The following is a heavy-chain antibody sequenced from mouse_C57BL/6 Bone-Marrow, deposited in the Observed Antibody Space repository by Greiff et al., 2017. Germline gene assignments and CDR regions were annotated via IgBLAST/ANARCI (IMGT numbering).Heavy chain of an antibody. Sequence: VNLVESGAELARPGASVKLSCKASGYTFTSYGISWVKQRTGQGLEWIGEIYPRSGNTYYNEKFKGKATLTADKSSSTAYMELRSLTSEDSAVYFCARKNGQLSGWFAYWGQGTLVTVSA. CDR2: IYPRSGNT. J-gene: IGHJ3*01. CDR3: ARKNGQLSGWFAY. V-gene: IGHV1-81*01. CDR1: GYTFTSYG. D-gene: IGHD3-2*02.